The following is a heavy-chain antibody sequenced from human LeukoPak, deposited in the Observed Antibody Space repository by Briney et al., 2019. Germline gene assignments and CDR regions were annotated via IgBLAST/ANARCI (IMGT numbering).Heavy chain of an antibody. CDR1: GGSISSYY. CDR2: IYYSGST. V-gene: IGHV4-59*08. D-gene: IGHD3-10*01. CDR3: ASTLRGVIEY. J-gene: IGHJ4*02. Sequence: SETLSPTCTVSGGSISSYYWSWIRQPPGKGLEWIGYIYYSGSTNYNPSLKSRVTISVDTSKNQFSLKLSSVTAADTAVYYCASTLRGVIEYWGQGTLVTVSS.